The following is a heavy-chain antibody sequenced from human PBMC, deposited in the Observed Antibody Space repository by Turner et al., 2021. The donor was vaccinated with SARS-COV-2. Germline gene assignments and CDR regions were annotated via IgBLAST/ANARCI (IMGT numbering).Heavy chain of an antibody. CDR1: GYTFTSYD. J-gene: IGHJ2*01. V-gene: IGHV1-8*03. Sequence: VHLVQFVAEVKKPGASGKVPSKASGYTFTSYDINWLRQATGQGLEWMGWMNPDSGDTAYAPKFQGRVTITRNTSISTAYMELSSLRSEDTAVDYCARGGYCSSTSCSPYWYFDLWGRGTLVTVSS. D-gene: IGHD2-2*01. CDR2: MNPDSGDT. CDR3: ARGGYCSSTSCSPYWYFDL.